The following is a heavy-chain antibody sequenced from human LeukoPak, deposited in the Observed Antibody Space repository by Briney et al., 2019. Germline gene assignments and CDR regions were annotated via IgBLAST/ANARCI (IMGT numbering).Heavy chain of an antibody. V-gene: IGHV4-59*01. CDR1: GGSISSYY. D-gene: IGHD4-17*01. CDR3: ARTTHDYGDSRFDY. J-gene: IGHJ4*02. Sequence: PSETLSLTCTVSGGSISSYYWSWIRQPPGKGLGWIGYIYYSGSTNYNPSLKSRVTISVDTSKNQFSLKLSSVTAADTAVYYCARTTHDYGDSRFDYWGQGTLVTVSS. CDR2: IYYSGST.